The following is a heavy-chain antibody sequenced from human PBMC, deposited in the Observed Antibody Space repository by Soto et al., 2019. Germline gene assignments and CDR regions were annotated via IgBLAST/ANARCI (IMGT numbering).Heavy chain of an antibody. V-gene: IGHV4-61*01. Sequence: SETLSLTCTVSGGFVNSDTHSWSWIRQTPGKRLEWIGFIYSGGSTKNPSLRSRVTMSVDTSKNQFSLKLSSVTAADTAVYYCARGYDYYDSSGRGNWFDPWGQGTLVTVSS. D-gene: IGHD3-22*01. J-gene: IGHJ5*02. CDR2: IYSGGST. CDR3: ARGYDYYDSSGRGNWFDP. CDR1: GGFVNSDTHS.